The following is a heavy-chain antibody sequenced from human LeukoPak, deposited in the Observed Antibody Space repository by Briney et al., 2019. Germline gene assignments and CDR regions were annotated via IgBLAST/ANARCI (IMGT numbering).Heavy chain of an antibody. CDR1: GFTFSSYG. J-gene: IGHJ6*03. CDR2: ISGSGGST. Sequence: GRSLRLSCAASGFTFSSYGMHWVRQAPGKGLEWVSAISGSGGSTYYADSVKGRFTISRDNSKNTLYLQMNSLRAEDTAVYYCAKDSGYCSSTSCLYYYYYYYMDVWGKGTTVTVSS. CDR3: AKDSGYCSSTSCLYYYYYYYMDV. D-gene: IGHD2-2*01. V-gene: IGHV3-23*01.